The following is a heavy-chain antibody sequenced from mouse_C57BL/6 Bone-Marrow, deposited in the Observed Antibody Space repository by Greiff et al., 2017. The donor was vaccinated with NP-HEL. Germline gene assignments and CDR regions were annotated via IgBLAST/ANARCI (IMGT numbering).Heavy chain of an antibody. V-gene: IGHV3-6*01. CDR1: GYSITSGYY. Sequence: EVQLQQSGPGLVKPSQSLSLTCSVTGYSITSGYYWNWIRQFPGNKLEWMGYISYDGSNNYNPSLKNRISITRDTSKNQFFLKLNSVTTEDTATYYCARGEDWGQGTTLTVSS. CDR2: ISYDGSN. J-gene: IGHJ2*01. CDR3: ARGED.